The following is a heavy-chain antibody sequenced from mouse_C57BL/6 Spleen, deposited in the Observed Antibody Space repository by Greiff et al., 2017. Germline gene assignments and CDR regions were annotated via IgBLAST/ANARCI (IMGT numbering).Heavy chain of an antibody. CDR3: ARGRGYYGSSYPYYFDY. CDR1: GYTFTGYW. D-gene: IGHD1-1*01. CDR2: ILPGSGST. Sequence: QVQLQQSGAELMKPGASVKLSCKATGYTFTGYWIEWVKQRPGHGLEWIGEILPGSGSTNYNEKFKGKATFTADTSSNTAYMQLSSLTTEDSAIYYCARGRGYYGSSYPYYFDYWGQGTTLTVSS. J-gene: IGHJ2*01. V-gene: IGHV1-9*01.